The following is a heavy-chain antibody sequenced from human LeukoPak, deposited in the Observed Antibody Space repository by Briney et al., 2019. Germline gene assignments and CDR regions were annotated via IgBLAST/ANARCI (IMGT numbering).Heavy chain of an antibody. V-gene: IGHV3-33*01. D-gene: IGHD2-15*01. CDR2: ILYNGSNK. J-gene: IGHJ5*02. Sequence: PGGTLRLSCAASGFTFSSSGMHWVRQAQGKGLEWVAVILYNGSNKYYADSVKGRFTISRDNSKNTLYLQMTSLRVEDTAVYYCARAGGYCSGGSCYRGYSWFDPWGQGTLVTVSS. CDR1: GFTFSSSG. CDR3: ARAGGYCSGGSCYRGYSWFDP.